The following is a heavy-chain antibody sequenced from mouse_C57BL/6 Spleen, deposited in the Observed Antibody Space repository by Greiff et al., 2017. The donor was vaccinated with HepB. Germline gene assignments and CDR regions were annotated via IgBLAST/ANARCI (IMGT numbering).Heavy chain of an antibody. Sequence: VQLQQPGTELVKPGASVKLSCKASGYTFTSYWMHWVKQRPGQGLEWIGNINPSNGGTNYNEKFKSKATLTVAKSSSTAYMQLSSLTSEDSAVYYCARSENYGSSYDWYFDVWGTGTTVTVSS. CDR1: GYTFTSYW. V-gene: IGHV1-53*01. CDR3: ARSENYGSSYDWYFDV. J-gene: IGHJ1*03. CDR2: INPSNGGT. D-gene: IGHD1-1*01.